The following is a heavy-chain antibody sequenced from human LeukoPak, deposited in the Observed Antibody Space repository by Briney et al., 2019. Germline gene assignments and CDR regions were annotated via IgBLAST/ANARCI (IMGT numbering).Heavy chain of an antibody. V-gene: IGHV3-33*08. J-gene: IGHJ4*02. Sequence: GGSLRLSCAASGFTFSGSAMHWVRQAPGKGLEWVAVIWYDGSNKYYADSVKGRFTISRDNSKNTLYLQMNSLRAEDTAVYYCARGEQLYYFDYWGQGTLVTVSS. D-gene: IGHD6-13*01. CDR1: GFTFSGSA. CDR2: IWYDGSNK. CDR3: ARGEQLYYFDY.